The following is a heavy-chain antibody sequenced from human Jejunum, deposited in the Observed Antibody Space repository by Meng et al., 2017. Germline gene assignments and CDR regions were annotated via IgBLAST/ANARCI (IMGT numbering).Heavy chain of an antibody. D-gene: IGHD3-16*01. CDR3: VREKRRTYYFDY. CDR1: GASISGADYY. Sequence: QVQLQESGPGLVKPSQTLSLTCTVSGASISGADYYWSWIRQPPGKGLEWIGYIYYSGATYSNPSLKSRATISIDTSKNQFSLRLTSMTAADTAVYYCVREKRRTYYFDYWGQGTLVTVSS. J-gene: IGHJ4*02. V-gene: IGHV4-30-4*01. CDR2: IYYSGAT.